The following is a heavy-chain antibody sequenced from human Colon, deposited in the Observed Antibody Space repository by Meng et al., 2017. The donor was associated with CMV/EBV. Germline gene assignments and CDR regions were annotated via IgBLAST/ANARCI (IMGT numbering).Heavy chain of an antibody. V-gene: IGHV1-2*02. D-gene: IGHD1-26*01. Sequence: QVLAVQAGAEGKKPGASVKVSCKASGYTFTGYFMYWVRQAPGQGLEWLGVINPITGGTNYAQKFQGRVTMTRDTSMNTAYMELSRLRSDDTAVYYCASLSGGDFDYWGQGTLVTVSS. CDR2: INPITGGT. CDR1: GYTFTGYF. CDR3: ASLSGGDFDY. J-gene: IGHJ4*02.